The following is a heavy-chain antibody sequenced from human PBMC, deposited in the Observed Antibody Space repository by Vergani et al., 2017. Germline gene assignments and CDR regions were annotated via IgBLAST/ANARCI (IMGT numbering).Heavy chain of an antibody. CDR3: ARRVPIYYYDSSGLFDY. J-gene: IGHJ4*02. D-gene: IGHD3-22*01. V-gene: IGHV1-18*01. Sequence: QVQLVQSGAEVKKPGASVKVSCKASGYTFTSYGISWVRQAPGQGLEWMGWISAYNGNTNYAQKIQGRVTMTTDTSTSTAYMELRRLRSDDTAVYYCARRVPIYYYDSSGLFDYWGQGTLVTVSS. CDR2: ISAYNGNT. CDR1: GYTFTSYG.